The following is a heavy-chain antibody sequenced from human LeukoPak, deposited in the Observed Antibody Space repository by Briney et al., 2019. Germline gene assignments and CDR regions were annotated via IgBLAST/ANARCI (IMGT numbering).Heavy chain of an antibody. CDR3: ARKASGSYFFDY. V-gene: IGHV3-23*01. J-gene: IGHJ4*02. Sequence: GGSLRLSCATSGATFSSYAMGWVRQAPGKGLEWVSAISGSGSSTYYADSVKGRFTISRDNSKNTLYLQMNSLRAEDTALYYCARKASGSYFFDYWGQGTLVTVSS. CDR2: ISGSGSST. CDR1: GATFSSYA. D-gene: IGHD1-26*01.